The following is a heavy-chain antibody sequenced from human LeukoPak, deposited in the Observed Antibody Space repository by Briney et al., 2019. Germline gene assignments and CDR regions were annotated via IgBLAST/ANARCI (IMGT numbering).Heavy chain of an antibody. J-gene: IGHJ5*02. CDR2: IYPGDSDT. D-gene: IGHD6-19*01. V-gene: IGHV5-51*01. Sequence: GESLKISCKGSGYSFTSYWIGWVRQMPGKGLEWMGIIYPGDSDTRYSPSFQGQVTISADKSISTAYPQWSSLKASDTAMYYCARQGRWASSSGWFDPWGQGTLVTVSS. CDR3: ARQGRWASSSGWFDP. CDR1: GYSFTSYW.